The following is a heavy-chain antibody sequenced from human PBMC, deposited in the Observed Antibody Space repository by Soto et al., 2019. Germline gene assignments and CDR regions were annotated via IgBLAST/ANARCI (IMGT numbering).Heavy chain of an antibody. Sequence: AETLSLTCAVYSGSFSGYYWSWNRPPPGKVLEWIGEINHSGSTNYNPSRKSRVTISVDTSKNQFSLKLSSVTAAATAVYYCARPRTPYCSSTSCHRNWFDPWGQGTLVT. D-gene: IGHD2-2*01. J-gene: IGHJ5*02. V-gene: IGHV4-34*01. CDR1: SGSFSGYY. CDR2: INHSGST. CDR3: ARPRTPYCSSTSCHRNWFDP.